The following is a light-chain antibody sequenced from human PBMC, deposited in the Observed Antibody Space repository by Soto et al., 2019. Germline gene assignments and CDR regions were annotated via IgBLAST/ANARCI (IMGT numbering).Light chain of an antibody. V-gene: IGKV3-15*01. CDR1: QSVNNK. Sequence: EIVLTQSPATLSVSPGERATLSCRASQSVNNKIAWYQQTPGQAPRLLIYGASTRATNIPARFSGGGSGTEFTLTISSLQSEDFAFYFCQQYNNWWTFGQGTKVEIK. CDR3: QQYNNWWT. J-gene: IGKJ1*01. CDR2: GAS.